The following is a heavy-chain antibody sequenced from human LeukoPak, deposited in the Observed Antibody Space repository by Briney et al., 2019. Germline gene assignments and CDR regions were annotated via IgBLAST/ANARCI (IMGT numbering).Heavy chain of an antibody. D-gene: IGHD1-7*01. CDR3: ARRGGITGTNDY. CDR1: GGSITNYY. Sequence: SETLSLTCTVSGGSITNYYWSWIRQPPGQGLEWIGYISYSGSTYYNPSLESRATISIDTSRSQFSLKLSSVTAADTAVYYCARRGGITGTNDYWGQGTLVTVSS. J-gene: IGHJ4*02. V-gene: IGHV4-59*08. CDR2: ISYSGST.